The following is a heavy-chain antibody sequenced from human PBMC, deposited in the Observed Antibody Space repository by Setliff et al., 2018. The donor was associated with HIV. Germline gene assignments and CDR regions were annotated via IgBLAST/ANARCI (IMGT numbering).Heavy chain of an antibody. D-gene: IGHD3-3*01. CDR1: GGSFGDNY. CDR2: INQDGNI. J-gene: IGHJ4*02. V-gene: IGHV4-34*01. Sequence: SETLPLTCAVYGGSFGDNYWNWIRQPPGKGLEWIGEINQDGNINYNPSLKSRVIISLDTSKKQFSLILRSVTAADTAVYFCARGLPRYDLWSGPSSRFDYWGQGTLVTVSS. CDR3: ARGLPRYDLWSGPSSRFDY.